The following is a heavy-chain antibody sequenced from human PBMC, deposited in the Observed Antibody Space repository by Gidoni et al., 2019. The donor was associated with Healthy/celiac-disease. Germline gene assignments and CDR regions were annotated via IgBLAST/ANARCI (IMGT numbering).Heavy chain of an antibody. V-gene: IGHV3-30*01. CDR2: ISYDGSNK. CDR1: GFTFSSYA. Sequence: CAASGFTFSSYAIHWVRQAPGKGLEWVAVISYDGSNKYYADSVKARFTISRDNSKNTLYLQMNSLRAKDTAVYYCAKVYCSSTSCYQFYYYGMDVWGQGTTVTVSS. J-gene: IGHJ6*02. D-gene: IGHD2-2*01. CDR3: AKVYCSSTSCYQFYYYGMDV.